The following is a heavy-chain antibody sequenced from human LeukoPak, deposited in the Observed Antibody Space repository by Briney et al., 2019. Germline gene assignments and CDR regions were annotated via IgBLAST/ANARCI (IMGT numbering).Heavy chain of an antibody. J-gene: IGHJ5*02. CDR2: INPSGGST. D-gene: IGHD1-26*01. CDR1: GYTFTSYY. V-gene: IGHV1-46*01. Sequence: ASVKVSCKASGYTFTSYYMHWVRQAPGQGLEWMGIINPSGGSTSYAQKFQGRVTMTRDTSTSTVYMELSSLRSEDTAVYYCARDLPYSGSYSPWFDPWGQGTLVTVSS. CDR3: ARDLPYSGSYSPWFDP.